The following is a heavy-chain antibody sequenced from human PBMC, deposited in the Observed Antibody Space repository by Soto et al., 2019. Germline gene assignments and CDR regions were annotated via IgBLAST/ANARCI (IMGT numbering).Heavy chain of an antibody. J-gene: IGHJ4*02. Sequence: QVQLQESGPGLVKPSQTLSLTCTVSGGSISSGDYYWSWIRQPPGKGLEWIGYIYYSGSTYYNPSLKSRVTISVDTSTNQFSLKLSSVTAADTAVYYCARVPVREMATTTFDYWGQGTLVTVSS. D-gene: IGHD1-1*01. V-gene: IGHV4-30-4*01. CDR2: IYYSGST. CDR1: GGSISSGDYY. CDR3: ARVPVREMATTTFDY.